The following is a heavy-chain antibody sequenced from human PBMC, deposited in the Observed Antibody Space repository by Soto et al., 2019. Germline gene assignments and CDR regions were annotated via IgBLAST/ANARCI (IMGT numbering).Heavy chain of an antibody. J-gene: IGHJ6*02. D-gene: IGHD1-1*01. V-gene: IGHV3-30*18. CDR3: AKDSNWKVLSGHNYYNGMDV. CDR1: GFTFRSYG. CDR2: ISYDGSDN. Sequence: AGGSLRLSCAASGFTFRSYGMHWVRQAPGKGLEWVAVISYDGSDNYYGDSVKGRFTISRDNSKNALYLQMNSLRAEDTAVYYCAKDSNWKVLSGHNYYNGMDVWGQGTTVTVSS.